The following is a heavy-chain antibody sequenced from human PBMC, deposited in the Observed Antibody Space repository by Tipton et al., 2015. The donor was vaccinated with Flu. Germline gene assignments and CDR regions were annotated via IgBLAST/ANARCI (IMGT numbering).Heavy chain of an antibody. D-gene: IGHD6-13*01. CDR3: ARGRREQQLADY. CDR2: IIPIFGTA. CDR1: GGTFSSYA. J-gene: IGHJ4*02. Sequence: QSGPEVKKPGSSVKVSYKASGGTFSSYAISWVRQAPGQGLEWMGGIIPIFGTANYAQKFQGRVTITADKSTSTAYMELSSLRSDDTAVYYCARGRREQQLADYWGQGTLVTVSS. V-gene: IGHV1-69*06.